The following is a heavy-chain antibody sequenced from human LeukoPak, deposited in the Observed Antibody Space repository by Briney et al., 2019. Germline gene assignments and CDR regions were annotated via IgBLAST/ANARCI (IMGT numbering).Heavy chain of an antibody. Sequence: PSETLSLTCTVSGGSLSTYYWSWIRQPAGKGLEWIGRLYISGSVNYNPSLKSRVTMSVDTSKNQFSLRLRSVTAADTAVYYCARYSHLSPALSGYMDVWGKGTTVTVSS. V-gene: IGHV4-4*07. D-gene: IGHD2-21*01. J-gene: IGHJ6*03. CDR2: LYISGSV. CDR3: ARYSHLSPALSGYMDV. CDR1: GGSLSTYY.